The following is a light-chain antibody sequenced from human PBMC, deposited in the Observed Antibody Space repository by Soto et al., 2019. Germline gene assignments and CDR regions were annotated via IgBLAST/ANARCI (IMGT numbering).Light chain of an antibody. CDR3: HQRSNWPLT. CDR1: QSVSNN. Sequence: EIVLTQSPATLSLFPGEGATLSCRASQSVSNNLAWYQQRPGQPPRLIIYDTSNRATGIPARFTGSGSGTDFTLTISSLEPEDFAVYYCHQRSNWPLTFGGGTKVEI. J-gene: IGKJ4*01. V-gene: IGKV3-11*01. CDR2: DTS.